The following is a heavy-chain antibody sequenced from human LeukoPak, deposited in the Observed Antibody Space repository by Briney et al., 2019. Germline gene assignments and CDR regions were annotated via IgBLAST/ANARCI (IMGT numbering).Heavy chain of an antibody. CDR3: ARLVPTYGDNAYYMDV. CDR2: INTNTGNP. CDR1: GYTFTGYY. J-gene: IGHJ6*03. Sequence: GASVKVSCKASGYTFTGYYMHWVRQAPGQGLEWMGRINTNTGNPTYAQDFTGRFVFSLGTSVSTAYLQISSLKAEDTAVYYCARLVPTYGDNAYYMDVWGKGTTVTVSS. V-gene: IGHV7-4-1*02. D-gene: IGHD4-17*01.